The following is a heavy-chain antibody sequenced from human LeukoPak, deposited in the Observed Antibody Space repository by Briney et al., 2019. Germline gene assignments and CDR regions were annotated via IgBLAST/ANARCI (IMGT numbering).Heavy chain of an antibody. Sequence: KPSETLSLTCAVSGDSFSSHYWTWIRQAPGRGLEWIGYISYIGTTNYNPSLKSRVAISIGTSKNQFSLKLTSVTTADTAVYYCARDLVTVTKGFDIWGLGTMVSVSS. J-gene: IGHJ3*02. CDR3: ARDLVTVTKGFDI. V-gene: IGHV4-59*11. D-gene: IGHD4-17*01. CDR1: GDSFSSHY. CDR2: ISYIGTT.